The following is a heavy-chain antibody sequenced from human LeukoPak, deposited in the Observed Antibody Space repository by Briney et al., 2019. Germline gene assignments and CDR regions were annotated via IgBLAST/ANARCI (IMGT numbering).Heavy chain of an antibody. CDR1: GFTLSSYA. V-gene: IGHV3-23*01. D-gene: IGHD3-10*01. J-gene: IGHJ5*02. Sequence: GGSLRLSCAASGFTLSSYAMSWVRQAPGKGLEWVSAISGSGGSTYYADSVKGRFTISRDNSKNTLYLQMNSLRAEDTAVYYCAKDLGLQKYYYGSDFDPWGQGTLVTVSS. CDR3: AKDLGLQKYYYGSDFDP. CDR2: ISGSGGST.